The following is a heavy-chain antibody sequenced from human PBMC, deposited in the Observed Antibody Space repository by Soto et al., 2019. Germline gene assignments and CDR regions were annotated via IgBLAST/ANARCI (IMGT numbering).Heavy chain of an antibody. J-gene: IGHJ5*02. CDR3: ARGISSGWYEVYWFDP. CDR2: MNPNSGNT. CDR1: GYTFTSYD. Sequence: QVQLVQSGAEVKKPGASVKVSCKASGYTFTSYDINWVRQATGQGLEWMGWMNPNSGNTGYAQKFQGRVTMTRNTAISTAYMEMSSLRSEDTAVDYCARGISSGWYEVYWFDPWGQGTLVTVSS. V-gene: IGHV1-8*01. D-gene: IGHD6-19*01.